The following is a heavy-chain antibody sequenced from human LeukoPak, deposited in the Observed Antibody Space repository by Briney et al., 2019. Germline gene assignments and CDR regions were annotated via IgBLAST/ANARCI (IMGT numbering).Heavy chain of an antibody. D-gene: IGHD7-27*01. CDR1: GGSISSGSYY. Sequence: SQTLSLTCTVSGGSISSGSYYWSWIRQPAGKGLEWIGRIYTSGSTNYNPSLKSRVTMSVDTSKNQFSLKVTSVTAADTAVYYCARENIDDLGILDYWGQGTLVTVSS. J-gene: IGHJ4*02. CDR3: ARENIDDLGILDY. CDR2: IYTSGST. V-gene: IGHV4-61*02.